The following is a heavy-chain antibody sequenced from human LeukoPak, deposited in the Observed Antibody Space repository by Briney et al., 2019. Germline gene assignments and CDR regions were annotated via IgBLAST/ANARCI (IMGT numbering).Heavy chain of an antibody. CDR3: ARDWQKWTESLKNWFDP. Sequence: PGRSLRLSCAASGFTFSSYAMHWVRQAPGKGLEWVAVISYDGSNKYYADSVMGRFTISRDNAKNSLYLQMTSLTAEDTAIYYCARDWQKWTESLKNWFDPWGQGTLVTVSS. V-gene: IGHV3-30-3*01. J-gene: IGHJ5*02. D-gene: IGHD3/OR15-3a*01. CDR2: ISYDGSNK. CDR1: GFTFSSYA.